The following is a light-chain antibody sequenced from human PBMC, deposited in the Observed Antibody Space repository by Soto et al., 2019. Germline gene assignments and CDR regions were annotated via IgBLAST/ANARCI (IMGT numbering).Light chain of an antibody. Sequence: EIVLTQSPGTLSLSPGEGSALSCRASQSVTGTNLAWYQQRPGQAPRLRIYDAVRRATGIQDRFSGSGSGTDFTLTISSLQPEDFATYYGQHFKSFPITCGQGTRLEI. J-gene: IGKJ5*01. CDR3: QHFKSFPIT. CDR2: DAV. CDR1: QSVTGTN. V-gene: IGKV3-20*01.